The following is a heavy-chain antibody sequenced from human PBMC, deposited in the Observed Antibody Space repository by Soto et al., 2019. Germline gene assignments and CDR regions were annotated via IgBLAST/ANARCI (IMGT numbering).Heavy chain of an antibody. J-gene: IGHJ6*02. CDR1: GYTFTGYS. Sequence: QVQLVQSGAEVKKPGASVKVSCKASGYTFTGYSMHWVRQAPGQGLEWMGWINPNSGGTNYAQKFQGRVTMTRDTYISTAYMELSRLRSDDTAVYYCAREYIVLMVYANGMDVWGQGTTVTVSS. D-gene: IGHD2-8*01. CDR3: AREYIVLMVYANGMDV. V-gene: IGHV1-2*02. CDR2: INPNSGGT.